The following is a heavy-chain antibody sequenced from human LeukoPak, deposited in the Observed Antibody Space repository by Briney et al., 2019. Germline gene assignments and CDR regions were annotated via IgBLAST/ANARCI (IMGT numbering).Heavy chain of an antibody. CDR3: ARFTRFPIRFDN. CDR2: IYYSGGT. D-gene: IGHD2-21*01. Sequence: SETLPLTCTVSGGSISSYHWSWIRQPPGKGLEWIGYIYYSGGTNYNPSLQSRVTISVDTSKNQVSLNLSSVTAADTAVYFCARFTRFPIRFDNWGQGILVTVSS. CDR1: GGSISSYH. V-gene: IGHV4-59*01. J-gene: IGHJ4*02.